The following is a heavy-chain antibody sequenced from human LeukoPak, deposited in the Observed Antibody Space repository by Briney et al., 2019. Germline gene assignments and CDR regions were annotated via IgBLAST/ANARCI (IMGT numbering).Heavy chain of an antibody. CDR2: MNPNSGNT. D-gene: IGHD3-10*01. Sequence: GASVKVSCKASGYTFTSYDINWVRQATGRGLEWMGWMNPNSGNTGYAQNFQGRVTMTRNTSISTAYMELSSLRSEDTAVYYCARDSSGITMVRGVICYWGQGTLVTVSS. CDR1: GYTFTSYD. J-gene: IGHJ4*02. CDR3: ARDSSGITMVRGVICY. V-gene: IGHV1-8*01.